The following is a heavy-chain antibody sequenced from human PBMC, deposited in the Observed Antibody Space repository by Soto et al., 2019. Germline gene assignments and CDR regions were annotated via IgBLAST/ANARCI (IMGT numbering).Heavy chain of an antibody. V-gene: IGHV3-48*02. Sequence: EVQLVESGGGLVQPGGSLRLSCAASGFTFSSYSMSWFRQGPGKGLEWVSYIDTSGSTTYYADSVKGRFAISRDNAKNSLYLQVNSLRDEETAVYYCASESLTGDRREAFDIWGQGTMVTVSS. J-gene: IGHJ3*02. CDR3: ASESLTGDRREAFDI. CDR2: IDTSGSTT. D-gene: IGHD7-27*01. CDR1: GFTFSSYS.